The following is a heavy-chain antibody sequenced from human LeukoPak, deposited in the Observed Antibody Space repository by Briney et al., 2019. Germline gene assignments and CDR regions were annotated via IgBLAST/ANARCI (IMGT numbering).Heavy chain of an antibody. Sequence: PGGSLRLSCAASGRVRQAPGKGLEYVSAIKSDGGSTYYADSVKGRLTISRDNSKNTLYLQMNSLRAEDTAVYYCARSDYYDSSGLPPDYWGQGTLVTVSS. V-gene: IGHV3-64*02. J-gene: IGHJ4*02. CDR2: IKSDGGST. CDR3: ARSDYYDSSGLPPDY. D-gene: IGHD3-22*01. CDR1: GR.